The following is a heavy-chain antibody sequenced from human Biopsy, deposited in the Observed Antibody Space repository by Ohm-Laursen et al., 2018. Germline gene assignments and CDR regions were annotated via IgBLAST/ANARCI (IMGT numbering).Heavy chain of an antibody. CDR2: IWYDGSNK. CDR3: AREGDDSSGYTPHYFDY. CDR1: GFTFSIYG. Sequence: SLRLSCAASGFTFSIYGMHWVRQAPGKGLEWVAVIWYDGSNKYYADSVKGRFTISRDDPKNTLYLQMNSLRAEDTAVYYCAREGDDSSGYTPHYFDYWSQGTLVTVSS. J-gene: IGHJ4*02. D-gene: IGHD3-22*01. V-gene: IGHV3-33*01.